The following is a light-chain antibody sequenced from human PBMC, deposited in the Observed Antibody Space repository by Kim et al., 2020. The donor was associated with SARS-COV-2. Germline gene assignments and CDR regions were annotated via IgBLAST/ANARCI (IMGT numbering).Light chain of an antibody. Sequence: RTATLTCTGNNNNVGNQGAAWLQQHQGHPPKLLSYRNNNRPSGISERFSASRSGDTASLTITGLQPDDETDYYCSAWDSTLNVWVFGGGTQLTVL. CDR1: NNNVGNQG. CDR2: RNN. CDR3: SAWDSTLNVWV. J-gene: IGLJ3*02. V-gene: IGLV10-54*04.